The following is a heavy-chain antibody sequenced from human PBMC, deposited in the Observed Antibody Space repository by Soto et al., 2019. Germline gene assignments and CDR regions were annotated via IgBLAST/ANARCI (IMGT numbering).Heavy chain of an antibody. Sequence: VESLKISCKGSGYIFTSYWIGWCLQMAVKGLEWMGIIYPGDSDTRYSPSSQGQVTISADKSISTAYLQWSSLKASDTAMYYCARLTVDTIHYGMDVWGQGTTVTVSS. J-gene: IGHJ6*02. D-gene: IGHD3-3*01. V-gene: IGHV5-51*01. CDR1: GYIFTSYW. CDR3: ARLTVDTIHYGMDV. CDR2: IYPGDSDT.